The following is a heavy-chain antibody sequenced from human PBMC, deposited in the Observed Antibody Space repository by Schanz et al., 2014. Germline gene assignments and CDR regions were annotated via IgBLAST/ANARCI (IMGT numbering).Heavy chain of an antibody. CDR2: VFPNGIT. J-gene: IGHJ2*01. CDR1: GGSIRSGTYY. Sequence: QVQLQESGPGLVKPSQTLSLTCTVSGGSIRSGTYYWSWIRQPAGKALEWVGRVFPNGITNYNPSLKSRVTISLDPSKNQFSRALTTLTAADTAGYYCARDTTWRLDLWGRGTLVTVSS. CDR3: ARDTTWRLDL. V-gene: IGHV4-61*02. D-gene: IGHD1-1*01.